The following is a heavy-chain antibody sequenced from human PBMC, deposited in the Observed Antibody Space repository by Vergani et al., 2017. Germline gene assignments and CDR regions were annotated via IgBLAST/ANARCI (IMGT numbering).Heavy chain of an antibody. D-gene: IGHD6-25*01. CDR2: IIPIFGTA. Sequence: QVQLVQSGAEVKKPGSSVKVSCKASGGTFISYAISWVRQAPGQGLKWMGGIIPIFGTARYAQKFQDRVTITADESTTTAYMELSSLRSEDTAVYYCARVMRAAQKPSDAFDIWGQGTMVTVSS. CDR3: ARVMRAAQKPSDAFDI. J-gene: IGHJ3*02. V-gene: IGHV1-69*01. CDR1: GGTFISYA.